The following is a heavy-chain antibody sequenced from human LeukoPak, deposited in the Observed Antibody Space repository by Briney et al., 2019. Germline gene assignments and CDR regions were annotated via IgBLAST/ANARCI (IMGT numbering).Heavy chain of an antibody. Sequence: PGGSLRLSCAAFGIAFDKNAMTWVRRVPGKGLEWVSTISHNGVATYYADSVKGRFTISRDNSKNTVSLQMSSLRVEDTAVYYCAKDRGYYYGSGSYFSYYWGQGTLVTVSS. CDR2: ISHNGVAT. J-gene: IGHJ4*02. V-gene: IGHV3-23*01. CDR3: AKDRGYYYGSGSYFSYY. D-gene: IGHD3-10*01. CDR1: GIAFDKNA.